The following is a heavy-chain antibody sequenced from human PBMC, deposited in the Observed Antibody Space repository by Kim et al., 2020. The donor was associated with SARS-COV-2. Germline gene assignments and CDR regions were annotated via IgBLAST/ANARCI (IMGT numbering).Heavy chain of an antibody. CDR3: ARRTMVRGVRVSNWFDP. J-gene: IGHJ5*02. CDR2: INHSGST. D-gene: IGHD3-10*01. Sequence: SETLSLTCAVYGGSFSGYYWSWIRQPPGKGLEWIGEINHSGSTNYNPSLKSRVTISVDTSKNQFSLKLSSVTAADTAVYYCARRTMVRGVRVSNWFDPWGQGTLVTVSS. CDR1: GGSFSGYY. V-gene: IGHV4-34*01.